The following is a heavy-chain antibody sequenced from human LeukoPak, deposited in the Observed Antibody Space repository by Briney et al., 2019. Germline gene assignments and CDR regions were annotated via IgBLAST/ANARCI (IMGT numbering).Heavy chain of an antibody. J-gene: IGHJ3*02. V-gene: IGHV4-38-2*02. CDR3: ARSRFLEWLVHDAFDI. CDR1: GYSISSGYY. D-gene: IGHD3-3*01. CDR2: IYHSGST. Sequence: SETLSLTCTVSGYSISSGYYWGWIRQPPGKGREWIGSIYHSGSTYYNPSLKSRVTISVDTSKNQFSLKLSSVTAADTAVYYCARSRFLEWLVHDAFDIWGQGTMVTVSS.